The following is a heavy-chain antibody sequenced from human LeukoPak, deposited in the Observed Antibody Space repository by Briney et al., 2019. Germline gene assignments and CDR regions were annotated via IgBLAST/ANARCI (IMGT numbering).Heavy chain of an antibody. CDR3: AREGGYSSGRYPTYGMDV. CDR1: GFTFSSYS. V-gene: IGHV3-21*01. Sequence: PGGSLRLSCAASGFTFSSYSMNWVRQAPGKGLEWVSSISSSSYIYYADSVKGRFTISRDNAKNSLYLQMNSLRAEDTAVYYCAREGGYSSGRYPTYGMDVWGQGTTVTVSS. D-gene: IGHD6-19*01. CDR2: ISSSSYI. J-gene: IGHJ6*02.